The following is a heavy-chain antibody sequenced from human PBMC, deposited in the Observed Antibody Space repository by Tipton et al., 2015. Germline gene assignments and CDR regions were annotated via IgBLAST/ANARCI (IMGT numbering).Heavy chain of an antibody. J-gene: IGHJ6*02. D-gene: IGHD3-3*01. CDR1: GDSISSGGYY. CDR3: ARANFDFWGGNHHFYGMDV. Sequence: TLSLTCVVSGDSISSGGYYWSWIRQHPGKGLEWIGYIYHSGSTHYNPSLKSRAVISVDTSKNQFSLNVSSVTAADTAVYYCARANFDFWGGNHHFYGMDVWGQGTTVIVS. V-gene: IGHV4-31*11. CDR2: IYHSGST.